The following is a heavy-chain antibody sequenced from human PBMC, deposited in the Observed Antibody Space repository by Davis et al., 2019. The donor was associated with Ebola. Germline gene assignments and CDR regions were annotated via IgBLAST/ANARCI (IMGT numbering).Heavy chain of an antibody. CDR2: ISGYYGNT. D-gene: IGHD3-16*01. CDR3: ARVGALGGGGLYYGLDV. J-gene: IGHJ6*02. Sequence: ASVKVSCKASGYTFTSYGISWVRQAPGQGLEWIGWISGYYGNTNYAQILQGRVTMTTDTSTSTAYMELRSLKSDETAGYYCARVGALGGGGLYYGLDVWGQGTTVTVSS. V-gene: IGHV1-18*01. CDR1: GYTFTSYG.